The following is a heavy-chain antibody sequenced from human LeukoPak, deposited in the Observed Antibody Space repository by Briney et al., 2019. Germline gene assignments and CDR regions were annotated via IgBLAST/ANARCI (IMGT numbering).Heavy chain of an antibody. D-gene: IGHD3-10*01. V-gene: IGHV4-59*12. Sequence: PSETLSLTCTVSGGSISSYYWSWIRQPPGKGLEWIGYIYSSGSTNYNPSLKSRVTISVDTSKNQFSLKLSSVTAADTAVYYCARGRSGSYYVYYYYYMDVWGKGTTVTVSS. CDR3: ARGRSGSYYVYYYYYMDV. CDR1: GGSISSYY. CDR2: IYSSGST. J-gene: IGHJ6*03.